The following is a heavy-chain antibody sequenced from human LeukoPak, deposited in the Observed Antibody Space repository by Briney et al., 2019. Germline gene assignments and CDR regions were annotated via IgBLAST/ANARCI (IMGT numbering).Heavy chain of an antibody. J-gene: IGHJ5*02. Sequence: ASVKVSCKASGYTFTGYYMHWVRQAPGQGLEWMGRINPNSGGTNYAQKFQGRVTMTRDTSISTAYMELSRLRSEDTAVYYCARVAGVVPAAMANWFDPWGQGTLVTVSS. CDR3: ARVAGVVPAAMANWFDP. CDR1: GYTFTGYY. V-gene: IGHV1-2*06. CDR2: INPNSGGT. D-gene: IGHD2-2*01.